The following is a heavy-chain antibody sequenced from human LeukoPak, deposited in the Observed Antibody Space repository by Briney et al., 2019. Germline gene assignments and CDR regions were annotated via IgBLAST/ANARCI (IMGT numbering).Heavy chain of an antibody. D-gene: IGHD5/OR15-5a*01. V-gene: IGHV3-48*01. J-gene: IGHJ6*03. CDR3: ARGVRYYYYMDV. CDR2: ISSSSSNI. Sequence: GGSLRLSCAASGFTFSRYSMNWVRQAPGKGLEWVSYISSSSSNIYYADSVKGRFTISRDNAKNSLYLQMNSLRAEDTAVYYCARGVRYYYYMDVWGKGTTVTVSS. CDR1: GFTFSRYS.